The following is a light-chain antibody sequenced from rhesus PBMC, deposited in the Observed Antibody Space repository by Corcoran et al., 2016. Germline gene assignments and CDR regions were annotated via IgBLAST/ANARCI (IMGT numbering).Light chain of an antibody. CDR1: QSISSW. J-gene: IGKJ4*01. CDR2: KAS. CDR3: QQYSSSPPT. Sequence: DIQMTQSPSSLSASVGDTVTITCRASQSISSWLAWYQQKPGKAPKLLNYKASSLQSGVPSRFSVSGSGTYFTLTISSLQSEDFATYYCQQYSSSPPTCGGGTKVELK. V-gene: IGKV1-22*01.